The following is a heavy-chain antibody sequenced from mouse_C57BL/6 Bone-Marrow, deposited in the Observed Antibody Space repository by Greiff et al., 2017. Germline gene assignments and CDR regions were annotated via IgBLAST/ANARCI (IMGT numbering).Heavy chain of an antibody. CDR3: SRRSWPYFYAMDY. CDR1: GYTFTDYT. Sequence: VQLQQSDAELVKPGASVKISCKVSGYTFTDYTIHWMKQRPEQGLEWIGYIYPSDGSTKYNEQFKGKATLTADKSSSTAYMQLTILSSEYSAFNFCSRRSWPYFYAMDYWRQGTSVPVSS. CDR2: IYPSDGST. J-gene: IGHJ4*01. V-gene: IGHV1-78*01.